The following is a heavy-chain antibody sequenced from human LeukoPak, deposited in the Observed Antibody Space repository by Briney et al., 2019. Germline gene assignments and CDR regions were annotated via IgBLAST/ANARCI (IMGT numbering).Heavy chain of an antibody. CDR2: INSEGSST. CDR3: ATSRTFDY. Sequence: GGSLRLSCVASGFTFSSYWMHWVRQAPGKGLVWVSRINSEGSSTSYADSVKGRFTISRDNAKNTLFLHMNRLRSEDTAVYYCATSRTFDYWGQGTLVTVSS. V-gene: IGHV3-74*01. CDR1: GFTFSSYW. J-gene: IGHJ4*02.